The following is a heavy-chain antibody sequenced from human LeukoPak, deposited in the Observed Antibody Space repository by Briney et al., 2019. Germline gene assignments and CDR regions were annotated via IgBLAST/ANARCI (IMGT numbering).Heavy chain of an antibody. D-gene: IGHD6-19*01. V-gene: IGHV1-8*01. J-gene: IGHJ6*02. Sequence: ASVTVSFTASGYTFTIYDINWVRQAPGQGLGWMGWMNPNSGNTGYAQKFQGRVTMTRNTSISTAYMELSSLRSEDTAVYYCARGWYSSGRYIYYYYGMDVWGQGTTVTVSS. CDR1: GYTFTIYD. CDR3: ARGWYSSGRYIYYYYGMDV. CDR2: MNPNSGNT.